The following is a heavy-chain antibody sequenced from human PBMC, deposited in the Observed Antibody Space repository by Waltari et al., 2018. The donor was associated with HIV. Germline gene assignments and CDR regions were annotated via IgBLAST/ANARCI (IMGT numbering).Heavy chain of an antibody. V-gene: IGHV3-30*18. CDR1: GFTYSDYG. D-gene: IGHD6-6*01. CDR2: IAYGGRNK. CDR3: AKEDFEYGSSSHLGY. Sequence: VPLLESGGGVVQPGRSLRRSCEVSGFTYSDYGFPWFRQAPGRGLEWVGLIAYGGRNKYYAESVKGRFTLSRDNAKNTLFLQMNSLRAEDTAVYYCAKEDFEYGSSSHLGYWGQGTLVTVSS. J-gene: IGHJ4*02.